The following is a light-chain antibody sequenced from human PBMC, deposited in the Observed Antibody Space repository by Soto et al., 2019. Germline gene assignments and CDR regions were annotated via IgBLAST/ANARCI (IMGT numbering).Light chain of an antibody. CDR1: SSDVGLYDY. J-gene: IGLJ1*01. CDR3: SSYTSDSSYV. V-gene: IGLV2-14*01. Sequence: QSALTQPASVPGSPGQSITISCTGTSSDVGLYDYVSWYQQHPGKAPQLMIYAVSNRPSGVSNRFSASKSGNTASLFISGLQAEDEADYYCSSYTSDSSYVFGSGTRSPS. CDR2: AVS.